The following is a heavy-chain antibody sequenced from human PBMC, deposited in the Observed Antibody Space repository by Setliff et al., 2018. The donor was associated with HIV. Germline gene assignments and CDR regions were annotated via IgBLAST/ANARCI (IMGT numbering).Heavy chain of an antibody. Sequence: TSETLSLTCTVSGGSISSHYWSWIRQPPGKGLEWIGSIYYSGSTNYNPSLKSRVTISVDTSKNQFSLKLSSVTAADTAVYYCARKLGYSYGRYFDYWGQGTLVTVSS. CDR2: IYYSGST. CDR3: ARKLGYSYGRYFDY. D-gene: IGHD5-18*01. V-gene: IGHV4-59*11. J-gene: IGHJ4*02. CDR1: GGSISSHY.